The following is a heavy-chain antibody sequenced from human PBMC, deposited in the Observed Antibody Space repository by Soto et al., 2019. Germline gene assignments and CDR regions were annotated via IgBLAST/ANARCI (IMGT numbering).Heavy chain of an antibody. V-gene: IGHV4-31*03. J-gene: IGHJ4*01. Sequence: PSETLSLTCTVSGGSISSGGFSWSWIRQRPGKGLEWIGYIYYSGSTYYNPSLKSRVTISADTSKEQFSLILSSVTAADTAVYYCARGARGANSGLFFWGHGTLVTVSS. CDR3: ARGARGANSGLFF. CDR2: IYYSGST. D-gene: IGHD3-10*01. CDR1: GGSISSGGFS.